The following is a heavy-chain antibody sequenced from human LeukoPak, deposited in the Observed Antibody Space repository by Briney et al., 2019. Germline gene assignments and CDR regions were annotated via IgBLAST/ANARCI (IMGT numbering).Heavy chain of an antibody. Sequence: SETLSLTCAVYGGSFSGYYWSWIRQPPGKGLEWIGEINHSGSTNYNPSLKSRVIISVDTSKNQFSLKLSSVTAADTAVYYCARARPGVRPHDYWGQGTLVTVSS. CDR1: GGSFSGYY. CDR2: INHSGST. CDR3: ARARPGVRPHDY. J-gene: IGHJ4*02. D-gene: IGHD3-10*01. V-gene: IGHV4-34*01.